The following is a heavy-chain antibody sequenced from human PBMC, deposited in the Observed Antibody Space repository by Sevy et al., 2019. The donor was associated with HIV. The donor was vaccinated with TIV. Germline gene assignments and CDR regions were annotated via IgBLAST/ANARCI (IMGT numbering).Heavy chain of an antibody. CDR2: INEDGSEK. CDR1: GFTFSNYW. V-gene: IGHV3-7*01. Sequence: GGSLRLSCAASGFTFSNYWMTWVRQAPGKGLEWVANINEDGSEKNYVDSVKGRFTISRDNAKNKLYLQMNSLRAEDTAVYYCARVDIMCGGGSCPPGWFDPWGQGTLVTVSS. J-gene: IGHJ5*02. CDR3: ARVDIMCGGGSCPPGWFDP. D-gene: IGHD2-15*01.